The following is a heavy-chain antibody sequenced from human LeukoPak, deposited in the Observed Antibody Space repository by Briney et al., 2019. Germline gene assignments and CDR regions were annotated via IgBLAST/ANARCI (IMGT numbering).Heavy chain of an antibody. CDR3: ASIVATTRYIDY. D-gene: IGHD5-12*01. Sequence: SETLSLTCAVYGGSFSGYYWSWIRQPPGMGLEWIGEINHSGSTNYNPSLKSRATISVDTSKNQFSLKLSSVTAADTAVYYCASIVATTRYIDYWGQGTLVTVSS. CDR1: GGSFSGYY. V-gene: IGHV4-34*01. CDR2: INHSGST. J-gene: IGHJ4*02.